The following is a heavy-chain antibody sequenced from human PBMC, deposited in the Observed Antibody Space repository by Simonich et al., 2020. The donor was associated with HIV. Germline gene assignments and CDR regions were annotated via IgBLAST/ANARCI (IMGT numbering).Heavy chain of an antibody. CDR3: ARDGRKGSSTSCSDY. CDR2: ISSSSYI. D-gene: IGHD2-2*01. CDR1: GFTFSSYS. J-gene: IGHJ4*02. V-gene: IGHV3-21*01. Sequence: EVQLVESGGGLVKPGGSLRLSCAASGFTFSSYSMNWVRQAPGKGLEGVSSISSSSYIYYADSVKGRFTISRDNAKNSLYLQMNSLRAEDTAVYYCARDGRKGSSTSCSDYWGQGTLVTVSS.